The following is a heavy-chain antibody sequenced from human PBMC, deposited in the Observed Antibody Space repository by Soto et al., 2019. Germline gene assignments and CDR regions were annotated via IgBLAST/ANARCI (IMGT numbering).Heavy chain of an antibody. CDR2: ISTYNGNT. CDR1: GYTFTTYG. Sequence: QVQLVQSGAEVKKPGASVKVSCKASGYTFTTYGMSWVRRAPGQGLDWMGWISTYNGNTKYAERLQGRVTMTTDTTTSTAYMELRSLRSDDTAVYYCARGPTDYYDNSGDYFLDYWGQGTLVTVSS. J-gene: IGHJ4*02. CDR3: ARGPTDYYDNSGDYFLDY. D-gene: IGHD3-22*01. V-gene: IGHV1-18*01.